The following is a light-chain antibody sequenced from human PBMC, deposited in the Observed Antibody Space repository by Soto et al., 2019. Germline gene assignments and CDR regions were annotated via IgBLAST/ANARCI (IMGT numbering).Light chain of an antibody. Sequence: DIVMTQSPDSLAVSLGERATINCKSSQSVLYSSNNKNYLAWYQQKPGQPPKLLIYWASTRESGVPDRFSGSGSGTDFTLTINSRQAEDVAVYYCQQYYNTPSYTFGQGTKLEIK. CDR1: QSVLYSSNNKNY. J-gene: IGKJ2*01. CDR3: QQYYNTPSYT. CDR2: WAS. V-gene: IGKV4-1*01.